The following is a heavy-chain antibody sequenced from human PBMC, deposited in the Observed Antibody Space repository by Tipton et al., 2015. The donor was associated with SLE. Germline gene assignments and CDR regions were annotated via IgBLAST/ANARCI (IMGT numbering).Heavy chain of an antibody. J-gene: IGHJ4*02. CDR3: ARTNRGCFDY. Sequence: TLSLTCAVYGGSFSGYYWIWVRQPPGKGPECIGEINHSGSTNYKPSLKSRVTISVDTSKNQFSLKLSSVTAADTAVYYCARTNRGCFDYWGQGTLVSVSS. V-gene: IGHV4-34*01. CDR1: GGSFSGYY. D-gene: IGHD2-8*01. CDR2: INHSGST.